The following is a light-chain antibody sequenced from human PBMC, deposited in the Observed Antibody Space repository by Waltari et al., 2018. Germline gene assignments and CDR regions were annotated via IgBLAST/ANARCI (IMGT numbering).Light chain of an antibody. Sequence: IQMTQSPSSLSAAVGDSVTITCRPSQRISNFLNWYQQKPGKAPQLLISSTSTLQSGFPSRFSGSESGTDFTLTITTLQPEDFATYYCQQTYTLPRTFGQGTKLEI. V-gene: IGKV1-39*01. CDR1: QRISNF. CDR2: STS. J-gene: IGKJ1*01. CDR3: QQTYTLPRT.